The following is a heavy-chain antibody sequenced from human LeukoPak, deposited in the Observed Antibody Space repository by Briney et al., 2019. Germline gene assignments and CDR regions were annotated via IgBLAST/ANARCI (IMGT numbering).Heavy chain of an antibody. CDR3: AREGYYDSSGYYDFDY. V-gene: IGHV3-74*01. D-gene: IGHD3-22*01. CDR2: INSGGSAT. J-gene: IGHJ4*02. CDR1: GFTFSSHW. Sequence: PHGGSLRLSCAASGFTFSSHWMHWVRQAPGKGLVWVSRINSGGSATNYADSVRGRFTISRDNARNTLYLQMNSLRAEDTAVYYCAREGYYDSSGYYDFDYWGQGTLVTVSS.